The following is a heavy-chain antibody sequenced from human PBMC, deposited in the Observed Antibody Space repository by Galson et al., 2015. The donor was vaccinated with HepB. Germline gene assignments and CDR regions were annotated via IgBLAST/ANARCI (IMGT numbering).Heavy chain of an antibody. CDR2: ISPGGETT. CDR3: AKDILAPGLFFDY. Sequence: SLRLSCPASAFTFHDYYMGWILQAPGKRLEWVSYISPGGETTYYADSVKGRFTISRDNPKNSLYLQMSSLRAEDTAVYFCAKDILAPGLFFDYWGQGTLVTVSS. D-gene: IGHD3-3*02. J-gene: IGHJ4*02. V-gene: IGHV3-11*01. CDR1: AFTFHDYY.